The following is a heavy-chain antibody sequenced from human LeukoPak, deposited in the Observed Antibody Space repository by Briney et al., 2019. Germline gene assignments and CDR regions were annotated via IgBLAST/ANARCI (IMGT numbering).Heavy chain of an antibody. CDR3: ARLRWPRGGRSSFDY. Sequence: GESLKISCKGSGYSFTSHWIGWVRQLPGKGLEWMGIVNPDDSDTIYSPSFQGQVTISADESITTAYLQWSSLKASDTAMYYCARLRWPRGGRSSFDYWGQGALVTVSS. J-gene: IGHJ4*02. D-gene: IGHD3-10*01. V-gene: IGHV5-51*01. CDR2: VNPDDSDT. CDR1: GYSFTSHW.